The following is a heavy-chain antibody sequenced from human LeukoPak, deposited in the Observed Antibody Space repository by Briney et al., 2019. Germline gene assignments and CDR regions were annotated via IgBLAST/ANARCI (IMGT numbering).Heavy chain of an antibody. CDR1: GFTISNAW. CDR3: TTTGGSYSYWYAFDI. D-gene: IGHD3-10*01. V-gene: IGHV3-15*01. Sequence: PGGSLRLSCAASGFTISNAWMSWVRQTPGKGLEWVGRIKSKTDGGTTDYAAPAKGRFTISRDESKNTMYLQMNSLKIEDTAVYYCTTTGGSYSYWYAFDIWGQGTMVTVSS. CDR2: IKSKTDGGTT. J-gene: IGHJ3*02.